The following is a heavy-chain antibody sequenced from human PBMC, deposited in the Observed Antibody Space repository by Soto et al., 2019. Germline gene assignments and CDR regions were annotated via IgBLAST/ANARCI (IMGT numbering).Heavy chain of an antibody. CDR1: GGSISSGGYY. V-gene: IGHV4-31*03. D-gene: IGHD4-17*01. CDR2: IYYSGST. CDR3: ARGTLDYGAKIDY. J-gene: IGHJ4*02. Sequence: QVQLQESGPGLVKPSQTLSLTCTVSGGSISSGGYYWSWIRQHPGKGLEWIGYIYYSGSTYYNPYRNSRVTISVDTSKNQFALKLSSVTAADTAVYYCARGTLDYGAKIDYWGQGTLVTVSS.